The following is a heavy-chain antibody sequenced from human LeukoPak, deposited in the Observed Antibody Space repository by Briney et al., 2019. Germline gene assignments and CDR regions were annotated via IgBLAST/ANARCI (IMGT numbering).Heavy chain of an antibody. CDR1: VGSISSYY. V-gene: IGHV4-4*07. CDR3: AGGHGTNSNHFDY. Sequence: SETLSLTCTVSVGSISSYYWSWIRQPAGKGLECIGRIHTGENTNYKPSLKSRVTLSGYTSQNQFSLKLSSVTAADPAVYYCAGGHGTNSNHFDYWGQGTLVTVSS. CDR2: IHTGENT. J-gene: IGHJ4*02. D-gene: IGHD4/OR15-4a*01.